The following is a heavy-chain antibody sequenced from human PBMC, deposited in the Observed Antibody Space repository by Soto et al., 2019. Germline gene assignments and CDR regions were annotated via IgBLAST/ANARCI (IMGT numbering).Heavy chain of an antibody. J-gene: IGHJ4*02. Sequence: GSLRLSCAASGFTFSSYAMHWVRQAPGKGLEWVAVISYDGSNKYYADSVKGRFTISRDNSKNTLYLQMNSLRAEDTAVYYCAREALYGDYGDFDYWGQGTLVTVSS. CDR2: ISYDGSNK. CDR3: AREALYGDYGDFDY. CDR1: GFTFSSYA. V-gene: IGHV3-30-3*01. D-gene: IGHD4-17*01.